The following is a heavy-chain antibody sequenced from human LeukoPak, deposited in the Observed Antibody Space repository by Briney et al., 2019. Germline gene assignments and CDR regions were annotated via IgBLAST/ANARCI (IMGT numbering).Heavy chain of an antibody. Sequence: ASVKVSCKAPGGTFSSYTISWVRQAPGQGLEWMGRIIPILGIANYAQKFQGRVTITADKSTSTAYMELSSLRSEDTAVYYCAGGGNCSSTSCYRYWGQGTLVTVSS. CDR1: GGTFSSYT. CDR2: IIPILGIA. D-gene: IGHD2-2*01. CDR3: AGGGNCSSTSCYRY. V-gene: IGHV1-69*02. J-gene: IGHJ4*02.